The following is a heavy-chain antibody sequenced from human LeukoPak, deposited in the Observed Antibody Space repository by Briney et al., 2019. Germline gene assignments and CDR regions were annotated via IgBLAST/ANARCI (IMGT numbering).Heavy chain of an antibody. CDR1: GFTFSSYG. CDR2: VSYDGTNE. D-gene: IGHD6-13*01. CDR3: AKDRGLVRIDY. V-gene: IGHV3-30*18. Sequence: PGGSLRLSCAASGFTFSSYGMPWVRQAPGKGLEWVAFVSYDGTNEYYADSVKGRFTISRDNSKNTLYLQMNSLRAEDAAVYYCAKDRGLVRIDYWGQGTLVTVSS. J-gene: IGHJ4*02.